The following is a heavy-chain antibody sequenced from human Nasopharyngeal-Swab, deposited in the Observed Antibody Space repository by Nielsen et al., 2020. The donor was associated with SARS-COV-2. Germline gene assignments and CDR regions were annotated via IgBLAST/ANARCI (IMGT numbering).Heavy chain of an antibody. CDR2: ISGSGGST. D-gene: IGHD6-6*01. J-gene: IGHJ4*02. CDR3: AHGIAARRRRQDYFDY. CDR1: GFPSSSYA. V-gene: IGHV3-23*01. Sequence: GGSLRLSCAASGFPSSSYAMSWVRKVPGKGLEWVSAISGSGGSTYYADSVKGRFTISRDNSKNTLYLQMNSLRAEDTAVYYCAHGIAARRRRQDYFDYWGQGTLVTVSS.